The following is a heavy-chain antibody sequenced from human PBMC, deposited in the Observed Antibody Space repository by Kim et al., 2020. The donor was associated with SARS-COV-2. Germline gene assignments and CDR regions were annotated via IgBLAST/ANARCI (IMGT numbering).Heavy chain of an antibody. CDR3: ARGDRLISSPFDP. V-gene: IGHV4-59*01. Sequence: SETLSLTCTVSGGSISSYYWSWIRQPPGKGLEWIGYIYYSGSTNYNPSLKSRVTISVDTSKNQFSLKLSSVTAADTAVYYCARGDRLISSPFDPWGQGTLVTVSS. CDR2: IYYSGST. CDR1: GGSISSYY. J-gene: IGHJ5*02. D-gene: IGHD3-16*01.